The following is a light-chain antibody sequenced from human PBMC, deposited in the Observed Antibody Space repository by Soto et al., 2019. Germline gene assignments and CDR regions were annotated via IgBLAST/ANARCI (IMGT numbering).Light chain of an antibody. J-gene: IGLJ2*01. Sequence: QSVLTQPPSVSGAPGQRVTISCTGSSSNIGAGYDVHWYQQLPGTAPKLLIYGHSNRPSGVPDRFSGSKSCTSASLAITGLQAADEADYYCQSYDSSLSGSIFGGGTKLTVL. CDR2: GHS. CDR1: SSNIGAGYD. CDR3: QSYDSSLSGSI. V-gene: IGLV1-40*01.